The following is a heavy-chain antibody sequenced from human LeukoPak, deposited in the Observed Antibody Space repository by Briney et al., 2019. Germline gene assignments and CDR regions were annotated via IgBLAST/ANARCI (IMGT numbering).Heavy chain of an antibody. J-gene: IGHJ6*03. D-gene: IGHD6-13*01. Sequence: ASVKVSCKASGYTFIIYDINWVRQATGQGLEWMGWMNPNSGNTGYAQKFQGRVTLTRNTSTSTAYMELSSLRSDDTAVYYCARERVVAAAAYYYYYMDVWGKGTTVTISS. CDR3: ARERVVAAAAYYYYYMDV. CDR1: GYTFIIYD. V-gene: IGHV1-8*03. CDR2: MNPNSGNT.